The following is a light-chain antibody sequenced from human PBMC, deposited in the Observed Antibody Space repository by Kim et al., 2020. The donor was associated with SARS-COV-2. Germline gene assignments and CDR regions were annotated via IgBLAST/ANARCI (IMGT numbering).Light chain of an antibody. CDR3: NSRDSSGNSYF. V-gene: IGLV3-19*01. CDR2: GEN. Sequence: LRQTVKLTCQGDSLRTYYASWYKPQPGQAPVLVIYGENNRPSGIPDRFSGSSSGNTASLTITGAQAEDEADYFCNSRDSSGNSYFFGTGTKVTVL. J-gene: IGLJ1*01. CDR1: SLRTYY.